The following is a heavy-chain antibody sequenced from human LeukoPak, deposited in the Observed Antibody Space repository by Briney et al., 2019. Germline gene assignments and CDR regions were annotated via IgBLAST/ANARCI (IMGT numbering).Heavy chain of an antibody. J-gene: IGHJ4*02. V-gene: IGHV3-30*18. CDR3: AKDSGYSSSWAFDY. Sequence: GRSLRLSCAASGFTFSSYGMHWVRQAPGKGLEWVAVISYDGSNKYYADSVKGRFIISRDNSKNTLYLQMNSLRAEDTAVYYCAKDSGYSSSWAFDYWGQGTLVTVSS. D-gene: IGHD6-13*01. CDR2: ISYDGSNK. CDR1: GFTFSSYG.